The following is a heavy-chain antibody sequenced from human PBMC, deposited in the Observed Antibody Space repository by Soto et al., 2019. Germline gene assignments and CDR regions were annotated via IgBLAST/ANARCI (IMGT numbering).Heavy chain of an antibody. D-gene: IGHD3-10*01. CDR3: AGNMVRGPTTPLV. Sequence: SETLSLTCTVSGGSISSGGYYWSGIRQHPGKGLEWIGYIYSSGSTYYNPSLKSRVTISVDTSKNQFSLKLSSVTAAETAVYYCAGNMVRGPTTPLVWGQGTLVTVSS. V-gene: IGHV4-31*03. CDR2: IYSSGST. CDR1: GGSISSGGYY. J-gene: IGHJ4*02.